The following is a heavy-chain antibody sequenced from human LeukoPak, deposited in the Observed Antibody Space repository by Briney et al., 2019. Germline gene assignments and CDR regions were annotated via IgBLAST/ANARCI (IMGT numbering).Heavy chain of an antibody. CDR1: GFTFRNYV. CDR2: TSSDLNVK. D-gene: IGHD6-13*01. CDR3: VKSYSSSWYYFDY. J-gene: IGHJ4*02. V-gene: IGHV3-30-3*01. Sequence: GGSLRLSCAASGFTFRNYVIHWVRQAPGKGLEWVAVTSSDLNVKLYADSVKGRFTISRDNAKNSLYLQMNSLRAEDTALYYCVKSYSSSWYYFDYWGQGTLVTVSS.